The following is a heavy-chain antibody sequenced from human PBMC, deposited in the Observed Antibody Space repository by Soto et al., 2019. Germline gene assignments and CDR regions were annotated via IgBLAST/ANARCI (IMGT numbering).Heavy chain of an antibody. CDR3: ARGDSTDCSKGVCYFFYSQDMDV. D-gene: IGHD2-8*01. CDR2: INPKSGGT. V-gene: IGHV1-2*04. Sequence: ASVKVSCKASGYSFTDYHIHWVRQAPGQGLEWLGRINPKSGGTSTAQKFQGWVTMTTDTSISKASMELTRLTSEDKATYYCARGDSTDCSKGVCYFFYSQDMDVWG. CDR1: GYSFTDYH. J-gene: IGHJ6*02.